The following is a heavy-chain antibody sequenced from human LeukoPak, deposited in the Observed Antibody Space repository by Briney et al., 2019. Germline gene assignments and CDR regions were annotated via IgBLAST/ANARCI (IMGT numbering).Heavy chain of an antibody. J-gene: IGHJ5*02. D-gene: IGHD6-19*01. CDR3: ARVRRAVAVLLYYYWFDP. Sequence: SETLSLTCTVSGGSISSYYWSWIRQPPGKGLEWIGYIYYSGSTKYNPSLKSRVTISVDTSKNQFSLKLSSVTAADTAVYYCARVRRAVAVLLYYYWFDPWGQGTLVTVSS. CDR1: GGSISSYY. V-gene: IGHV4-59*01. CDR2: IYYSGST.